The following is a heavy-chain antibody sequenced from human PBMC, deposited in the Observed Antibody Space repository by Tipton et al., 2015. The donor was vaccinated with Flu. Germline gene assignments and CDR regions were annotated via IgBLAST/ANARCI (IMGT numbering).Heavy chain of an antibody. D-gene: IGHD3-10*02. V-gene: IGHV4-39*01. J-gene: IGHJ4*02. CDR2: IFPSGTT. CDR3: ARLSDYDVDLKNFYFDF. Sequence: TLSLTCTVSSGSIRSTNYFCAWIRQPPGKRLELIGSIFPSGTTYYNPSLKSRVTISVDTSKSQFSLMLRSVTAADTAVYYCARLSDYDVDLKNFYFDFWGQGILVTVSS. CDR1: SGSIRSTNYF.